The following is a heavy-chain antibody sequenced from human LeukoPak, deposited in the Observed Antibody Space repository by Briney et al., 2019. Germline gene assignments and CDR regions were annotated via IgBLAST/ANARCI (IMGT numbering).Heavy chain of an antibody. J-gene: IGHJ6*02. CDR2: IYYSGST. CDR1: GGSISSYY. Sequence: SETLSLTCTVSGGSISSYYWSWIRQPPGKGLEWIGCIYYSGSTNYNPSLKSRVTISVDTSKNQFSLKLSSVTAADTAVYYCARGTGYSSGWYGNYYYGMDVWGQGTTVTVSS. D-gene: IGHD6-19*01. CDR3: ARGTGYSSGWYGNYYYGMDV. V-gene: IGHV4-59*01.